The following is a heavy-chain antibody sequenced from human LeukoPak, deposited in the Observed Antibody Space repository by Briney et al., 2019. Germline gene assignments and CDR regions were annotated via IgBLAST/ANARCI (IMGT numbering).Heavy chain of an antibody. J-gene: IGHJ4*02. V-gene: IGHV4-59*08. Sequence: PSETLSLTCTVSGGSLTSYYWSWIRQPPGKGLEWIGYIYYIGSTNYSPSLKSRVTISVDTSKNQFSLKLSSVTAADTAVYYCARLRRDGYNSADYWGQGTLVTVSS. D-gene: IGHD5-24*01. CDR3: ARLRRDGYNSADY. CDR1: GGSLTSYY. CDR2: IYYIGST.